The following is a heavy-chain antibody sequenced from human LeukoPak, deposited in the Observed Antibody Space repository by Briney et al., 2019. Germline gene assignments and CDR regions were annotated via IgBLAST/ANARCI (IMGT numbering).Heavy chain of an antibody. CDR3: ARHAPIGGAVAGTGWFDP. CDR2: IYYSGRT. J-gene: IGHJ5*02. D-gene: IGHD6-19*01. Sequence: PSETLSLTCTVSGGSISSSSYYWGWIRQPPGKGLEWIGSIYYSGRTYYNPSLKSRVTISVDTSKNQFSLKLSSVTAADTAVYYCARHAPIGGAVAGTGWFDPWGQGTLVTVSS. V-gene: IGHV4-39*01. CDR1: GGSISSSSYY.